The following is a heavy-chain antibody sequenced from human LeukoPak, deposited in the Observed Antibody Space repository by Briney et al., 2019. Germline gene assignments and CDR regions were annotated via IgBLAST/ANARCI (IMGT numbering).Heavy chain of an antibody. Sequence: SQTLSLTCTVSGGSISSGGYYWSWIRQHPGKGLEWIGYIYYSGSTYYNPSLKSRVTISVDTSKNQFSLKLSSVTAADTAVYYCARVPLNFWSGYSAPDSGSDAFDIWGQGTMVTVSS. V-gene: IGHV4-31*03. CDR3: ARVPLNFWSGYSAPDSGSDAFDI. J-gene: IGHJ3*02. CDR1: GGSISSGGYY. D-gene: IGHD3-3*01. CDR2: IYYSGST.